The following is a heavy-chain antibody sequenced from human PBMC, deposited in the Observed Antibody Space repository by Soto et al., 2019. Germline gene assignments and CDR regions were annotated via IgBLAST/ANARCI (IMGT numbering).Heavy chain of an antibody. CDR2: ISHDGGVK. D-gene: IGHD6-19*01. Sequence: HLVESGGGVVQPGRSLRLSCAASGFTFSTTGMHWVRQAPGKGLEWVAMISHDGGVKHYTDSVKGRFTISRDTSNNTVYLQMNSLRPEDTAMYHCAKDLYGAGWYNYFDPWGQGTLVTVSS. V-gene: IGHV3-30*18. CDR3: AKDLYGAGWYNYFDP. J-gene: IGHJ5*02. CDR1: GFTFSTTG.